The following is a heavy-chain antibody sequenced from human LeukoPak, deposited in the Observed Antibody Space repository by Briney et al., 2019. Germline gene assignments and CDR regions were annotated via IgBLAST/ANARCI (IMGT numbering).Heavy chain of an antibody. CDR3: ARIGYSSSSFDF. CDR1: GLTLSSYW. CDR2: IKQDGSVE. V-gene: IGHV3-7*05. D-gene: IGHD6-6*01. Sequence: GGSLRLSYAASGLTLSSYWMSWVRQAPGKGLEWVANIKQDGSVEYYVVSVKGRLTISRDNAKESLYLQMNSLRAEDTAVYYCARIGYSSSSFDFWGQGTLVTVSS. J-gene: IGHJ4*02.